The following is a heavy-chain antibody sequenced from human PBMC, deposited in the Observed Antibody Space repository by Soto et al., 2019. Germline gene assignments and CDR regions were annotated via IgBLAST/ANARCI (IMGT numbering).Heavy chain of an antibody. CDR2: ISGSGGST. CDR1: GFTFSNYA. J-gene: IGHJ5*02. V-gene: IGHV3-23*01. CDR3: AKDGIAVAGDVWFDP. Sequence: GGSMRLSCAASGFTFSNYAMSWVRQAPGRGLEWVSGISGSGGSTYYADSVKGRFTISRDNSKNTLYLQMNSLRGEDTAVHYCAKDGIAVAGDVWFDPWGQGTPVTVSS. D-gene: IGHD6-19*01.